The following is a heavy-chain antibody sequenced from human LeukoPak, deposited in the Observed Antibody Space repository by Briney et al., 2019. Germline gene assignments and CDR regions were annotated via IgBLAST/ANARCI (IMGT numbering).Heavy chain of an antibody. CDR1: GFTVSSNY. D-gene: IGHD1-26*01. CDR3: ARDPPLGRGSYSWFLFY. Sequence: GGSLRLSCAASGFTVSSNYMSWVRQAPGKGLEWVSVIYSGGSTYYADSVKGRFTISRDNSKNTLYLQMNSLRAEDTAVYYCARDPPLGRGSYSWFLFYWGQGTLVTVSS. V-gene: IGHV3-66*01. J-gene: IGHJ4*02. CDR2: IYSGGST.